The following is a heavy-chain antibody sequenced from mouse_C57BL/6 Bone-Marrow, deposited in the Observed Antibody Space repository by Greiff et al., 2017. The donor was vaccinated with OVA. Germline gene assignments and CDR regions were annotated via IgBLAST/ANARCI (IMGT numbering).Heavy chain of an antibody. CDR3: TREALITTVVDYFDY. D-gene: IGHD1-1*01. J-gene: IGHJ2*01. CDR2: IYPGNSDT. V-gene: IGHV1-5*01. CDR1: GYTFTSYW. Sequence: VQLKQSGPVLARPGASVKMSCKTSGYTFTSYWMHWVNQRPGQGLEWIGAIYPGNSDTSYNQKFKGKAKLTAVTSASTAYMELSSLTNEDSAVYYCTREALITTVVDYFDYWGQGTTLTVSS.